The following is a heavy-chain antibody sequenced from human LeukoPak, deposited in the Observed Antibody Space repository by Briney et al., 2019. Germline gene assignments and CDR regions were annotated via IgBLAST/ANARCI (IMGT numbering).Heavy chain of an antibody. V-gene: IGHV3-21*01. CDR1: GFTVSSNY. J-gene: IGHJ4*02. CDR2: ISSSSSYI. Sequence: GGSLRLSCAASGFTVSSNYMSWVRQAPGKGLEWVSSISSSSSYIYYADSVKGRFTISRDNAKNSLYLQMNSLRAEDTAVYYCAGYYYDSSGYYQGSWGQGTLVTVSS. D-gene: IGHD3-22*01. CDR3: AGYYYDSSGYYQGS.